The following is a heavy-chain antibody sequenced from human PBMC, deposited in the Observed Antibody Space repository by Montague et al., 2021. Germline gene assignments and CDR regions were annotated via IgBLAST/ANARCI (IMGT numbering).Heavy chain of an antibody. J-gene: IGHJ4*02. CDR1: GFTFSHYW. CDR2: IKQNGSEK. Sequence: SLSLSCAASGFTFSHYWMSWVRQAPGKGLEWVAHIKQNGSEKHYVDSVKGRFTISRDNAKNSLYLQMNSLRAEDTAVYFCARDQGQGYCGGDCYVGLDYWGQGTLVTVSS. CDR3: ARDQGQGYCGGDCYVGLDY. D-gene: IGHD2-21*01. V-gene: IGHV3-7*01.